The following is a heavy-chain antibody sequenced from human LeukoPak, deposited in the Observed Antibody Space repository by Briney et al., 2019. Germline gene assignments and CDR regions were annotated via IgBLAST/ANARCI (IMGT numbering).Heavy chain of an antibody. CDR3: AKGGYDYVEVAYFDY. CDR1: GFTFSNYA. Sequence: PGGSLRLSCAASGFTFSNYAMNWVRQAPGKGLEWVSTIIAGSGSTFYADSVKGRFTISKDTSKNTPYLHMSSLRADDTAVYYCAKGGYDYVEVAYFDYWGQGTLVTVSS. CDR2: IIAGSGST. J-gene: IGHJ4*02. D-gene: IGHD5-12*01. V-gene: IGHV3-23*01.